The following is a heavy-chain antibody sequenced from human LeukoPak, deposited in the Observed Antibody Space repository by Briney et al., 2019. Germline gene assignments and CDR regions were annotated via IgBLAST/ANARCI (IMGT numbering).Heavy chain of an antibody. D-gene: IGHD6-19*01. CDR2: IYTGETT. J-gene: IGHJ4*02. Sequence: PGGSLRLSCTASGFSFGTFVMSWVRQAPGKGLEWVSVIYTGETTYYADSVKGRFTISRDNSKNTLYLQMDGLRVEDTAVYYCAKVGAVAAVENWGQGTLVTVSS. V-gene: IGHV3-23*03. CDR1: GFSFGTFV. CDR3: AKVGAVAAVEN.